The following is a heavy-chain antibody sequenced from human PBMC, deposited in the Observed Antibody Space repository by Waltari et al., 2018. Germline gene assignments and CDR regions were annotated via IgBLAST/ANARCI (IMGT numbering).Heavy chain of an antibody. J-gene: IGHJ4*02. CDR2: IKADGSEK. D-gene: IGHD3-16*01. CDR1: GPGLSEIW. CDR3: ARGSAYYVRFWDY. Sequence: EVQLVESVEGLVKPGGPWALWRPPTGPGLSEIWRTWVCQAPGKGLGCLANIKADGSEKYYGDTVKGGITISRDNAKNSVFLQMDNLGADDTAVYYCARGSAYYVRFWDYWGLGTLVTVSS. V-gene: IGHV3-7*03.